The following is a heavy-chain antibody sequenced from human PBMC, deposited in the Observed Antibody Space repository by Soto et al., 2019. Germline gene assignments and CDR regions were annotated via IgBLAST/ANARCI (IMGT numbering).Heavy chain of an antibody. CDR3: TRDRIMTDY. V-gene: IGHV3-49*03. Sequence: EVQLVESGGGSVQPGRSLRLSCTTSGFTFGDYSMTWFRQAPGKGLEWVSFIRNKASGGTAEYAASVKGRFTVSRDDSKSITYLQMTSLKTEDTGMYYCTRDRIMTDYWGQGTLVTVSS. J-gene: IGHJ4*02. CDR1: GFTFGDYS. CDR2: IRNKASGGTA.